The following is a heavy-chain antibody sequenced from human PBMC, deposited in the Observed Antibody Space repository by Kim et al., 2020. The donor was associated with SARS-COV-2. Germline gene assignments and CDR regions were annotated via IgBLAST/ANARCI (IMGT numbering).Heavy chain of an antibody. CDR1: GGSISSGGYY. V-gene: IGHV4-31*03. J-gene: IGHJ5*02. CDR2: IYYSGST. CDR3: ARSHQSRWLRIFDP. Sequence: SETLSLTCTVSGGSISSGGYYWSWIRQHPGKGLEWIGYIYYSGSTYYNPSLKSRVTISVDTSKNQFSLKLSSVTAADTAVYYCARSHQSRWLRIFDPWGQGTLVTVSS. D-gene: IGHD5-12*01.